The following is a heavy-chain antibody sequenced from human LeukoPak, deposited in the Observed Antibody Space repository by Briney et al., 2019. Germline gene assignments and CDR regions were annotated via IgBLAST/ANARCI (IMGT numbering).Heavy chain of an antibody. V-gene: IGHV3-23*01. CDR1: GFTFSSYA. CDR2: ISGSGGST. Sequence: GGSLRLSCAASGFTFSSYAMSWVRQAPGKGLEWVSAISGSGGSTYYADSVKGRFTISRDNSKNTLYLQMNSLRAEDTAVYYCARGYYDSSGYYWANYYYYGMDVWGQGTTVTVS. D-gene: IGHD3-22*01. CDR3: ARGYYDSSGYYWANYYYYGMDV. J-gene: IGHJ6*02.